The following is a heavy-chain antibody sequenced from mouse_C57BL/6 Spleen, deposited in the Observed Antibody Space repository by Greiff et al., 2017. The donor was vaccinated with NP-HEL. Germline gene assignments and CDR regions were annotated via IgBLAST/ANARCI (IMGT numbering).Heavy chain of an antibody. CDR2: ISSGSSTI. Sequence: EVKLMESGGGLVKPGGSLKLSCAASGFTFSDYGMHWVRQAPEKGLEWVAYISSGSSTIYYADTVKGRFTISRDNAKNTLFLQMTSLRSEDTAMYYCARRDYRSYWYFDVWGTGTTVTVSS. D-gene: IGHD2-4*01. J-gene: IGHJ1*03. CDR3: ARRDYRSYWYFDV. CDR1: GFTFSDYG. V-gene: IGHV5-17*01.